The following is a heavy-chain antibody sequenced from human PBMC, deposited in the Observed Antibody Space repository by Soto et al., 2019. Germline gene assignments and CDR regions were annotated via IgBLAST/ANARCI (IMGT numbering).Heavy chain of an antibody. V-gene: IGHV6-1*01. CDR2: TYYRSRWYN. Sequence: PSQTLSLTCAISWDSVSGNSVAWSWIRQSPSRGLEWLGRTYYRSRWYNDYGVSVKSRITIHPDTSKNQFSLQLNSVTPEDTAVYFCARVNLGYCPSTSCLVYYYYGMDVWGQGATVTACS. CDR3: ARVNLGYCPSTSCLVYYYYGMDV. J-gene: IGHJ6*02. CDR1: WDSVSGNSVA. D-gene: IGHD2-2*01.